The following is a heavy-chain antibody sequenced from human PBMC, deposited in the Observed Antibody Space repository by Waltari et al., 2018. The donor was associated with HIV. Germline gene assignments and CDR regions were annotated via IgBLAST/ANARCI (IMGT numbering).Heavy chain of an antibody. CDR2: IYYSGSP. V-gene: IGHV4-39*02. CDR1: GGSITSSSYY. D-gene: IGHD3-22*01. CDR3: ARDRYYYARTGSPDY. J-gene: IGHJ4*02. Sequence: QLQLQESGPGLVQPSETLSLTCPVSGGSITSSSYYWGWIRQPPGKGLDWIGNIYYSGSPYYNSSLKSRVTISVDMSKNQFSLKLNSVTAADTAVYYCARDRYYYARTGSPDYWGQGTLVTVSS.